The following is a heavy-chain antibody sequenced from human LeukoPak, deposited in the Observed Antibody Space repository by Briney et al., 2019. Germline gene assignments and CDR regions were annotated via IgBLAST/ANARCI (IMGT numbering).Heavy chain of an antibody. V-gene: IGHV3-33*06. J-gene: IGHJ4*02. CDR2: IWSDGTDK. CDR3: AKDAQRGFDFSNSLES. CDR1: GFTLSHYG. Sequence: GGSLTLSCATSGFTLSHYGMHWVRQAPGKGLEWVAVIWSDGTDKYYGDSVKGRFTISRDNSKKTVYLQMNSLRVEDTAVYYCAKDAQRGFDFSNSLESWGQGTLVTVSS. D-gene: IGHD4-11*01.